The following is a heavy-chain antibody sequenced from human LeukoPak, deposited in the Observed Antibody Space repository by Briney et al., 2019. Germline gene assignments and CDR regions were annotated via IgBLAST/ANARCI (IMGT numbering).Heavy chain of an antibody. CDR3: ARGTGVYYYYGMDV. CDR1: GGTFSSYA. D-gene: IGHD1-1*01. CDR2: IIPIFGTA. J-gene: IGHJ6*02. Sequence: EASVTVSFKASGGTFSSYAISWVRQAPGQGLEWMGGIIPIFGTANYAQKFQGRVTITADESTSTAYMELSSLRSEDTAVYYCARGTGVYYYYGMDVWGQGTTVTVSS. V-gene: IGHV1-69*13.